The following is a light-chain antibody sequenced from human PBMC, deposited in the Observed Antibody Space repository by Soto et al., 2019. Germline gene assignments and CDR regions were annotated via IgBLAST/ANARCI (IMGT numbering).Light chain of an antibody. CDR3: LQGTHWPWT. J-gene: IGKJ1*01. Sequence: DVVVTQSPLALPVTLGQPASISCRSTQILVDSDGNTYLTWLQQRPGQSPRRLIYKVSNRDSGVPDRFSGSGSGTDFTLKISGVEAEDVGVYYCLQGTHWPWTLGQGTQVEIK. CDR2: KVS. CDR1: QILVDSDGNTY. V-gene: IGKV2-30*01.